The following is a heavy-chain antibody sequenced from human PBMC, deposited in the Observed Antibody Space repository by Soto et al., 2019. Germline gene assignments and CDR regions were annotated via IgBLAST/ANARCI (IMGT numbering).Heavy chain of an antibody. J-gene: IGHJ4*02. D-gene: IGHD2-15*01. Sequence: QVQLQQWGAGLLKPSETLSLTCAVYGGSFSGYYWSWIRQPPGKGLEWIGEINHSGSTNYNPSLKSRVPISVDTSKKQFSLKLSSVTAADTAVYYCARGLGVVVVAATASYYFDYWGQGTLVTVSS. CDR2: INHSGST. CDR1: GGSFSGYY. V-gene: IGHV4-34*01. CDR3: ARGLGVVVVAATASYYFDY.